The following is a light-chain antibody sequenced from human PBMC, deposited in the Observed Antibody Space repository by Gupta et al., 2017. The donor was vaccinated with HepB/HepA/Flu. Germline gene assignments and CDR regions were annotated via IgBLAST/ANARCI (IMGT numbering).Light chain of an antibody. CDR1: QSVGSSY. V-gene: IGKV3-20*01. CDR2: DTS. Sequence: EIVLTQSPDTLSLSPGVRASLACRASQSVGSSYLAWYQKKPGQAPRRLIYDTSDRATDIPDRFSGSGSGTEFTLTISRLEPEDFAVYYCQLYAASPFTFGGGTKVEIK. J-gene: IGKJ4*01. CDR3: QLYAASPFT.